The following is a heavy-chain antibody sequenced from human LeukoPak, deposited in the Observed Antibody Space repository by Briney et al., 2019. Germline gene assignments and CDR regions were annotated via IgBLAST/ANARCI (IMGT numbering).Heavy chain of an antibody. CDR2: IYYSGST. V-gene: IGHV4-59*01. D-gene: IGHD1-26*01. J-gene: IGHJ6*02. CDR3: ARDREGPYGMDV. CDR1: GGSISSYY. Sequence: SETLSLTCTVSGGSISSYYWSWIRQPPGKGLEWLGYIYYSGSTNYNPSLKSRVTTSVDTSKNQFSLKLSSVTAADTAVYYCARDREGPYGMDVWGQGTTVTVSS.